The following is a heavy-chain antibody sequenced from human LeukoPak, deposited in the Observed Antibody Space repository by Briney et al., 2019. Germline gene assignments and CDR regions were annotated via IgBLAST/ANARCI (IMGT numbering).Heavy chain of an antibody. J-gene: IGHJ4*02. CDR1: GFTFSSYA. CDR2: ISYDGSNK. V-gene: IGHV3-30-3*01. D-gene: IGHD3-3*01. Sequence: GGSLRLSCAASGFTFSSYAMHWVRQAPGKGLEWVAVISYDGSNKYYADSVKGRFTISRDNSKNTLCLQMNSLRAEDTAVYYCARELGFGNWGQGTLVTVSS. CDR3: ARELGFGN.